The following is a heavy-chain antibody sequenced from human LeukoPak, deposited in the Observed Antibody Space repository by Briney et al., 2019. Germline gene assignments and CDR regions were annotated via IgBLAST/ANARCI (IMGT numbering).Heavy chain of an antibody. CDR3: ARDSSGPAF. CDR1: GFTVSNNY. J-gene: IGHJ4*02. V-gene: IGHV3-53*01. D-gene: IGHD6-19*01. Sequence: GGSLRLSCAASGFTVSNNYMSWVSQAPGKGLEWVSVIFNTGDTFYSDSVKGRFTVSRDYSKNTLYLQMNNLRVDDTAMYYCARDSSGPAFWGQGTLVTVSS. CDR2: IFNTGDT.